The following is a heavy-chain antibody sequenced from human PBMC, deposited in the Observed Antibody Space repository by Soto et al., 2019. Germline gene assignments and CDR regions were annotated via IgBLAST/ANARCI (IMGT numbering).Heavy chain of an antibody. CDR3: ARGHYGMDV. V-gene: IGHV3-7*03. J-gene: IGHJ6*02. Sequence: EVQLVESGGGLVQPGGSLRLSCAASGYTFSHYWITWVRQTPGKGLEWVANVKEDGSEKYYVDSVKGRFTIFRDNAKNSLDLQMSSLSAEDTAVYYCARGHYGMDVWGQGATVTVSS. CDR1: GYTFSHYW. CDR2: VKEDGSEK.